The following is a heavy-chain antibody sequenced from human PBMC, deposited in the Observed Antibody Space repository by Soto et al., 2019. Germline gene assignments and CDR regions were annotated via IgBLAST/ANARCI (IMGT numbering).Heavy chain of an antibody. Sequence: QVQLVQSGAEVKKPGSSVKVSCKGSGGFNSYSISWVRQAPGQGLEWMGGIISIFATPNYAQKFQGRVTITADKSTSTAYMELSRLTSEDTAVYYCARGGPVIIPAATNWFDPWGQGTLVSVSS. J-gene: IGHJ5*02. CDR3: ARGGPVIIPAATNWFDP. D-gene: IGHD2-2*01. CDR2: IISIFATP. V-gene: IGHV1-69*06. CDR1: GGFNSYS.